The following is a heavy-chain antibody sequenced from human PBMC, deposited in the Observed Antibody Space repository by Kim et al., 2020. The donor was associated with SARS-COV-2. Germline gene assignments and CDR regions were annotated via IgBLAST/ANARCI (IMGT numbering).Heavy chain of an antibody. D-gene: IGHD1-26*01. Sequence: NTKYSQKFQGRVTITRDTSASTAYMELSSLRSEDTAVYYCARDGWELTDYWGQGTLVTVSS. CDR3: ARDGWELTDY. V-gene: IGHV1-3*01. CDR2: NT. J-gene: IGHJ4*02.